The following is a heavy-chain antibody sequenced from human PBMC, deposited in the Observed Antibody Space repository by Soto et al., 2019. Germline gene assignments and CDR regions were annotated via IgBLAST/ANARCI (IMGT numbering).Heavy chain of an antibody. CDR3: GRGPAGNCYYYYGMDF. CDR1: GFTFTSYW. V-gene: IGHV3-74*03. Sequence: PGGSLSLSCAASGFTFTSYWMHWVRQPPGKGLVWVSRINSDGSSITYADSVKGRFTISRDNDKNTLYLQMNSLRVEDTAVYYCGRGPAGNCYYYYGMDFGGRGTTVTVSS. D-gene: IGHD1-1*01. J-gene: IGHJ6*02. CDR2: INSDGSSI.